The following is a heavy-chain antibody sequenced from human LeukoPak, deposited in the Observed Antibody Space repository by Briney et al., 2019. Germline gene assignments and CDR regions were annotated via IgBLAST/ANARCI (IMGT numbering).Heavy chain of an antibody. CDR2: ILYSGNT. J-gene: IGHJ5*02. V-gene: IGHV4-39*01. CDR1: SRSISSTSYY. CDR3: VRHFQGSGYDVDL. Sequence: SDPLSLTCTPWSRSISSTSYYWRWIRQPPGRGLECIGGILYSGNTYYNPTLKSQFTISEHTTNHQFSLKLTSLTAAHTAVYFCVRHFQGSGYDVDLWGQGTLVTVSS. D-gene: IGHD5-12*01.